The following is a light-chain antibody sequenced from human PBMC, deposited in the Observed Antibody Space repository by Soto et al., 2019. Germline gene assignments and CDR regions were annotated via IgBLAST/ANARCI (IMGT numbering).Light chain of an antibody. CDR1: SSNIGSNP. V-gene: IGLV1-44*01. J-gene: IGLJ2*01. CDR3: STWDDSLNGVV. CDR2: SND. Sequence: QSALSQPPSASETPGQRVTISCSGSSSNIGSNPVNWYQQLPGTAPKLLIYSNDQRPSGVPDRLSGSKSGTSASLAISGLQSEDEADYYCSTWDDSLNGVVFGGGTKLTVL.